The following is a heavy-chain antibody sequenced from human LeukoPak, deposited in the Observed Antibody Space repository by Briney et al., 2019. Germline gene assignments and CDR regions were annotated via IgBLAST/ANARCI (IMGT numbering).Heavy chain of an antibody. J-gene: IGHJ4*02. CDR1: GFSFNSYG. CDR2: ISYEGSNK. Sequence: GESLRLSCAAAGFSFNSYGMHWVRQAPGKGREWVAVISYEGSNKYYSDSVKGRFTISRDNSKNPLSLQMNSLRDEHTAVYYCARTHEYSEYWGQGNLVNVSS. V-gene: IGHV3-30*03. CDR3: ARTHEYSEY. D-gene: IGHD2-15*01.